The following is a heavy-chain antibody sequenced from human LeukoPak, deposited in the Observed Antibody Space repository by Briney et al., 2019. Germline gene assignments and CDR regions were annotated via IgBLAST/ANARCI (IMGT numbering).Heavy chain of an antibody. CDR3: ARDGRGNYDFDS. V-gene: IGHV3-11*04. Sequence: GGSLRLSCATSGFTFSSYAMSWIRQAPGKGLEWVSYISSSGGTTYYADPVKGRFTISRDKAKNSLYLQMNSLRAEDTAVYYCARDGRGNYDFDSWGQGTPVTVSS. CDR1: GFTFSSYA. J-gene: IGHJ4*02. D-gene: IGHD1-26*01. CDR2: ISSSGGTT.